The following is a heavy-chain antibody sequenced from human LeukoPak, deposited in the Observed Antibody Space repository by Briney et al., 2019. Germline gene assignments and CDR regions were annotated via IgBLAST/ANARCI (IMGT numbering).Heavy chain of an antibody. CDR2: ISGSGGST. CDR3: ARVLYSSGWYDQAFDI. Sequence: GGSLRLSCAVSGFTFSSYAMSWVRQAPGKGLEWVSGISGSGGSTYYADSVKGRFTTSRDNSKNTLFLQMNSLSAEDTAVYYCARVLYSSGWYDQAFDIWGQGTMVTVSS. J-gene: IGHJ3*02. CDR1: GFTFSSYA. V-gene: IGHV3-23*01. D-gene: IGHD6-19*01.